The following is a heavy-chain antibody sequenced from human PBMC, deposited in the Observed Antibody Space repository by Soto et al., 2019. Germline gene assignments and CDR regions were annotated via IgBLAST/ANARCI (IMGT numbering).Heavy chain of an antibody. CDR1: GYTFSTYG. J-gene: IGHJ4*02. V-gene: IGHV1-18*01. CDR2: ISTYNGNT. CDR3: ARGNGFSPIDN. Sequence: QVQLVQSGVEVKKPGASVKVSCKASGYTFSTYGFSWMRQAPGQGLEWMGWISTYNGNTRFAPKFQGRVTLTTETSTSTAYMELLSLRSDDTAVYYCARGNGFSPIDNWGQGTLVTVSS. D-gene: IGHD1-1*01.